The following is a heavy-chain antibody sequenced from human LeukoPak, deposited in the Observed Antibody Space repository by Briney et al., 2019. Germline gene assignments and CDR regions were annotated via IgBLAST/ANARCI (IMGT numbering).Heavy chain of an antibody. Sequence: GGSLRLSCAASGFTFSTYSMNWVRQAPGKGLEWVSYISSSSSTIYYTDSVKGRFTISRDNAKNSLYLQMNSLRAEDTAVYYCARDRGRYYMDVWGKGTTVTISS. CDR3: ARDRGRYYMDV. V-gene: IGHV3-48*01. CDR2: ISSSSSTI. D-gene: IGHD6-25*01. J-gene: IGHJ6*03. CDR1: GFTFSTYS.